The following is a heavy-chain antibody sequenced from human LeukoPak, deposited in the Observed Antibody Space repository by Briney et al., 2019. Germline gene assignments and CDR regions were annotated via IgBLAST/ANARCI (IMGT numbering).Heavy chain of an antibody. V-gene: IGHV1-2*02. J-gene: IGHJ4*02. CDR2: INPNSGGT. Sequence: ASVKVSCKASGYTFTGYYMHWVRQAPGQGLEWMGWINPNSGGTNYAQKFQGRVTMTRDTSISTAYMELSRLRSDDTAVYYCARDLNLRYNRNYGVYWGQGTLVTVSS. CDR1: GYTFTGYY. D-gene: IGHD1-7*01. CDR3: ARDLNLRYNRNYGVY.